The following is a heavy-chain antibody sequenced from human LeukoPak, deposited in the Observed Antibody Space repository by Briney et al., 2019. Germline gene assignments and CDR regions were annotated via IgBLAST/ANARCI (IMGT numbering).Heavy chain of an antibody. CDR3: ARSRWLDAFDY. CDR2: INSDGSTT. Sequence: PGGSLRLSCAASGCTFSSYWMHWVRQAPGKGLVWVSRINSDGSTTNYADSVTGRFTISRDNAKNTLYLQMNSLRADDTAVYYCARSRWLDAFDYWGQGTLVTVSS. D-gene: IGHD6-19*01. CDR1: GCTFSSYW. J-gene: IGHJ4*02. V-gene: IGHV3-74*01.